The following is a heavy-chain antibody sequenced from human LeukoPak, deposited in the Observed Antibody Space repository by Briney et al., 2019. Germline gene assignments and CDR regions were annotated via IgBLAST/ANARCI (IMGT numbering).Heavy chain of an antibody. Sequence: SETLSLTCTVSGGSINSYYWSWIRQPPGMGLVWIGYIYYSGSTNYNPSLKSRVTISVDTSKNQFSLNVSSVTAADTAVYYCARHATTYFFLDYWGQGTLVTVSS. CDR2: IYYSGST. J-gene: IGHJ4*02. CDR3: ARHATTYFFLDY. V-gene: IGHV4-59*08. CDR1: GGSINSYY. D-gene: IGHD3-3*01.